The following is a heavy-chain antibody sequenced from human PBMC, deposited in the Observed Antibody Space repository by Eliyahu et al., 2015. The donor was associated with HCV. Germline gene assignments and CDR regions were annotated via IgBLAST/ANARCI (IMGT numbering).Heavy chain of an antibody. CDR3: ARVKALGYSGSYFDY. Sequence: EVQLVESGGGVXRPGGSLXLSXAAXGFXFDDYGMSWVRQAPGKGLEWVSGINWNGGSTGYADSVKGRFTISRDNAKNSLYLQMNSLRAEDTALYYCARVKALGYSGSYFDYWGQGTLVTVSS. CDR1: GFXFDDYG. D-gene: IGHD1-26*01. CDR2: INWNGGST. J-gene: IGHJ4*02. V-gene: IGHV3-20*04.